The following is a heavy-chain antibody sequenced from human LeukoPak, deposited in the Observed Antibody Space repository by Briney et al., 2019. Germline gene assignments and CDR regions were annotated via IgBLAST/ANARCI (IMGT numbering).Heavy chain of an antibody. CDR3: ARGPYVPITMIVVVITGYFDY. Sequence: SETLSLTCTVSGGSISSSSYYWGWIRQPPGRGLEWIGRIYYSGSTNYNPSLKSRVTISVDTSKNQFSLKLSSVTAADTAVYYCARGPYVPITMIVVVITGYFDYWGQGTLVTVSS. D-gene: IGHD3-22*01. J-gene: IGHJ4*02. V-gene: IGHV4-39*07. CDR1: GGSISSSSYY. CDR2: IYYSGST.